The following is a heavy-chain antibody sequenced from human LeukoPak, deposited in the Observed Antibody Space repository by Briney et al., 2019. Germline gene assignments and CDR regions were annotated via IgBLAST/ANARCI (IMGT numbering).Heavy chain of an antibody. CDR2: ITNSGNSK. Sequence: GGSLRLSCAASEFTFSSYSMNWVRQAPGKGLEWVSYITNSGNSKSYADSVKGRFTISRDNAKNSLYLQMNSLRAEDTAVYYCARDPRGATGAYGMDVWGQGTLVTVSS. CDR3: ARDPRGATGAYGMDV. V-gene: IGHV3-21*05. D-gene: IGHD1-26*01. CDR1: EFTFSSYS. J-gene: IGHJ6*02.